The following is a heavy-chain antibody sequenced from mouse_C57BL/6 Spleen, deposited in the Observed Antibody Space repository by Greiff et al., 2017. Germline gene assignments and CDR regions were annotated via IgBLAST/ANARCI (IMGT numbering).Heavy chain of an antibody. Sequence: VQLQQPGAELVMPGASVKLSCKASGYTFTSYWMHWVKQRPGQGLEWIGEIDPSDSYTNYNQKFKGKSTLTVDKSSSTAYMQLSSLTSEDSAVYDCAQTAQAKDWYFDVWGTGTTVTVSS. J-gene: IGHJ1*03. CDR3: AQTAQAKDWYFDV. V-gene: IGHV1-69*01. CDR2: IDPSDSYT. CDR1: GYTFTSYW. D-gene: IGHD3-2*02.